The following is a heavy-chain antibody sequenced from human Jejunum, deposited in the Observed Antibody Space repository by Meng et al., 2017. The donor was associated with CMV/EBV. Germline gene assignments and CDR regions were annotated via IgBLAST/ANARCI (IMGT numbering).Heavy chain of an antibody. J-gene: IGHJ4*02. Sequence: QVQLVQSGAEVKKPGASVKVSCKASGYSFKTYGITWVRQAPGQGLEWMGWINIYNGNTQYAENLQGRVTMTTDTPTSTAYMELRSLRSDDTAVYYCTRSWIESFTPDFDYWGQGTLVTVSS. CDR1: GYSFKTYG. V-gene: IGHV1-18*01. D-gene: IGHD5-12*01. CDR3: TRSWIESFTPDFDY. CDR2: INIYNGNT.